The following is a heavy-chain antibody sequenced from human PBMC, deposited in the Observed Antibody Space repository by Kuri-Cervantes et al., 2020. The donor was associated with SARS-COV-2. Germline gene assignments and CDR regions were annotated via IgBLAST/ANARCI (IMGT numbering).Heavy chain of an antibody. V-gene: IGHV3-53*05. CDR2: IYSGGST. D-gene: IGHD3-3*01. Sequence: LSLTCAASGFTVSSNYMSWVRQAPGKGLEWVSVIYSGGSTYYADSVKGRFTISRDNSKNTLYLQMNSLRSEDTAVYYCARAMVPGLNYDFWSGYSGFLDDYYMDVWGKGTTVTVSS. J-gene: IGHJ6*03. CDR3: ARAMVPGLNYDFWSGYSGFLDDYYMDV. CDR1: GFTVSSNY.